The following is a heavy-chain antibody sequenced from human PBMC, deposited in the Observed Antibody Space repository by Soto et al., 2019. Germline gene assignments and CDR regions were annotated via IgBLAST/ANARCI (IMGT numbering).Heavy chain of an antibody. CDR1: GGTFSSYT. D-gene: IGHD4-17*01. CDR3: ARYTTVATPYYYYYMDV. CDR2: IIPILSIA. J-gene: IGHJ6*03. Sequence: QVQLVQSGAEVKKPGSSVKVSCKASGGTFSSYTISWVRQAPGQGLEWMGRIIPILSIANYAQKFQGRVTITADKSTSTAYMELSSLRSEDTAVYYCARYTTVATPYYYYYMDVWGKGTTVTVSS. V-gene: IGHV1-69*02.